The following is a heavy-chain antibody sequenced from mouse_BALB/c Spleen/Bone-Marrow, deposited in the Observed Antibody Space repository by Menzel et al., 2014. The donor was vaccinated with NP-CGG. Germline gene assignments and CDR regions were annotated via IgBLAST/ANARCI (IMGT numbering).Heavy chain of an antibody. CDR3: SRDYYGSGYFDC. J-gene: IGHJ2*01. V-gene: IGHV3-2*02. D-gene: IGHD1-1*01. CDR1: GSSITSDYA. CDR2: INYNGST. Sequence: EVKLMESGPGPVIPSQSVSLTCTASGSSITSDYAWNWIRQFPGSKLEWMGYINYNGSTTYNPSLTSRISITRNTSKNQLYLQLNTVTNEATATYYCSRDYYGSGYFDCWGQGTTLTVSS.